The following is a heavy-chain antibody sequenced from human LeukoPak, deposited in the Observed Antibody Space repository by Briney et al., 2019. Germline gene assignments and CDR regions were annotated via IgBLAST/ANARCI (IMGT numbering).Heavy chain of an antibody. Sequence: ASVKVSCKASGGAFGSYVISWVRQAPGQGLEWMGWINPNSGGTNYAQKFQGRVTMTRDTSISTAYMELSRLRSDDTAVYYCARFAAGTDYWGQGTLVTVSS. CDR3: ARFAAGTDY. CDR1: GGAFGSYV. D-gene: IGHD6-13*01. V-gene: IGHV1-2*02. J-gene: IGHJ4*02. CDR2: INPNSGGT.